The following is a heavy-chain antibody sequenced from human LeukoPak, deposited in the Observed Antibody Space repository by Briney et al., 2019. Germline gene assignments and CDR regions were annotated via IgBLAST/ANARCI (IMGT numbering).Heavy chain of an antibody. Sequence: QSGGSLRLSCAASGFTFSSYAMSWVRQAPGMGLEWVSGITGSGHTAYYADSVKGRFTISRDNSKNTLYLQMNSLKAEDTAVYYCARVIRSSGWYVDYWGQGTLVTVSS. CDR1: GFTFSSYA. CDR3: ARVIRSSGWYVDY. D-gene: IGHD6-19*01. J-gene: IGHJ4*02. CDR2: ITGSGHTA. V-gene: IGHV3-23*01.